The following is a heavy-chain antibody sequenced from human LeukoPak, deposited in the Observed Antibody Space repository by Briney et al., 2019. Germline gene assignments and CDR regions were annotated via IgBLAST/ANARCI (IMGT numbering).Heavy chain of an antibody. D-gene: IGHD3-22*01. CDR1: GYTFTSYA. V-gene: IGHV1-3*01. CDR3: AREGPYYYDSSGYWD. Sequence: GASVKVSCKASGYTFTSYAMHWVRQAPGQRLEWMGWINAGNGNTKYSQKFQGRVTITRDTSASTAYMELSSLGSEDTAVYYCAREGPYYYDSSGYWDWGQGTLVTVSS. CDR2: INAGNGNT. J-gene: IGHJ4*02.